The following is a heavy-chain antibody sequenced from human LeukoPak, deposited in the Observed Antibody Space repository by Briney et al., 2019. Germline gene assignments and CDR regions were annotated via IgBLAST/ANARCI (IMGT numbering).Heavy chain of an antibody. CDR2: IYSGGST. Sequence: GGSLRLSCAASGFTFSSYAMHWVRQAPGKGLEWVSVIYSGGSTYYADSVKGRFTISRDNSKNTLYLQMNSLRAEDTAVYYCARDSSGYHYFDYWGQGTLVTVSS. J-gene: IGHJ4*02. D-gene: IGHD3-22*01. CDR1: GFTFSSYA. CDR3: ARDSSGYHYFDY. V-gene: IGHV3-66*01.